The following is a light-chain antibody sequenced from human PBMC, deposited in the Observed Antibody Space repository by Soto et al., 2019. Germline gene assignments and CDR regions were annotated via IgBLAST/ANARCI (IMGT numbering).Light chain of an antibody. CDR1: QGINTF. Sequence: DIQLTQSPSFLSASVGDRVTISGLASQGINTFLAWYQQKPGKAPNLLISAASSLRTGVPSRFSGSGSGTEFTLTISGLQPEDFATYYCQHLNTFPLTFGGGTK. V-gene: IGKV1-9*01. CDR3: QHLNTFPLT. CDR2: AAS. J-gene: IGKJ4*01.